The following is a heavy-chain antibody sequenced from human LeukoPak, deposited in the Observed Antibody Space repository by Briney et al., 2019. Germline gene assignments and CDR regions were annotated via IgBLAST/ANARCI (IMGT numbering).Heavy chain of an antibody. CDR3: AKRGGVPCFDY. J-gene: IGHJ4*02. V-gene: IGHV3-23*01. CDR2: ISGSGGST. D-gene: IGHD1-26*01. CDR1: GGSISSYY. Sequence: ETLSLTCTVSGGSISSYYWSWIRQPPGKGLEWVSAISGSGGSTYYADSVKGRFTISRDNSKNTLYLQMNSLRAEDTAVYYCAKRGGVPCFDYWGQGTLVTVSS.